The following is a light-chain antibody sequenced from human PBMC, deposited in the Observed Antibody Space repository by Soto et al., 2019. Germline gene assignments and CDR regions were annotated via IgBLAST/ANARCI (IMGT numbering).Light chain of an antibody. CDR1: SSDVGAYNY. Sequence: QSALTQPASVSGFPGQSITISCTGTSSDVGAYNYVSWYQQHPGEAPKLIIYGVTNRPSGVSYRFSGSKSDYTAPLTISGLQAEDEADYYCSSYSTSFFYVFGTGTKVTVL. CDR3: SSYSTSFFYV. V-gene: IGLV2-14*01. CDR2: GVT. J-gene: IGLJ1*01.